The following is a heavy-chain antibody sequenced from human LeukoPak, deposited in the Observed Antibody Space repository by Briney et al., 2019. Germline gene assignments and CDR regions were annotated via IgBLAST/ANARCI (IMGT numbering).Heavy chain of an antibody. Sequence: PSETLSLTCAVYGASFSGYYWSWIRQPPGRGLEWIGEINRSGSTNYNPSLKSRATISVDTSKNQLSLKLSSVTAADTAVYYCARGVKFVLWGQGTLVTVSS. D-gene: IGHD3-16*01. V-gene: IGHV4-34*01. CDR2: INRSGST. J-gene: IGHJ4*02. CDR3: ARGVKFVL. CDR1: GASFSGYY.